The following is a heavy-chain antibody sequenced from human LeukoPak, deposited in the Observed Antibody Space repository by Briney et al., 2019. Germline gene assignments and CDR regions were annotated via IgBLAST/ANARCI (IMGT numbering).Heavy chain of an antibody. D-gene: IGHD1-26*01. J-gene: IGHJ5*02. CDR3: AKVEGAAPTT. CDR2: ISGSGGST. Sequence: GGSLRLSCAASGFTFSSYAVTWVRQAPGKGLEWVSGISGSGGSTHYADSAKGRFTISRDNSKNTLYLQMNSLRAEDTAVYYCAKVEGAAPTTWGQGTQVTASS. CDR1: GFTFSSYA. V-gene: IGHV3-23*01.